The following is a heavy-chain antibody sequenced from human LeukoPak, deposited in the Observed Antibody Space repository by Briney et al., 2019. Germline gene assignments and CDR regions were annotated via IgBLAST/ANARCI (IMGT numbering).Heavy chain of an antibody. Sequence: SGTLSLTCSVSGGFISSYFWNWIRQPAGKGLEWVGHIYDGGKTNYNPSLRGRATISVDTSSNQFSLELRSVTAADTAVYYCARDYIVETGVVAFDIWGQGTMVSVSS. D-gene: IGHD5-12*01. J-gene: IGHJ3*02. CDR2: IYDGGKT. CDR3: ARDYIVETGVVAFDI. V-gene: IGHV4-4*07. CDR1: GGFISSYF.